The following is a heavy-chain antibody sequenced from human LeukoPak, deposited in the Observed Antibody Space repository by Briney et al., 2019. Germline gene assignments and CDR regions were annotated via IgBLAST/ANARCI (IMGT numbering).Heavy chain of an antibody. D-gene: IGHD3-3*01. CDR3: AKPQDSYYDFWSGYPGAFDI. Sequence: GGSLRLSCAASGFTFSSYAMSWVRQAPGKGLEWVSAISGSGGSTYYADSVKGRFTISRDNSKNTLYLQMNSLRAEDTAVYYGAKPQDSYYDFWSGYPGAFDIWGQGTMVTVSS. V-gene: IGHV3-23*01. CDR2: ISGSGGST. CDR1: GFTFSSYA. J-gene: IGHJ3*02.